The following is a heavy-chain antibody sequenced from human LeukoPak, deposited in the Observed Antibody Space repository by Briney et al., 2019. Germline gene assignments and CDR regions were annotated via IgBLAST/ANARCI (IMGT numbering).Heavy chain of an antibody. CDR2: FSGSATSS. Sequence: GGSLRLSCAASGFTFTNYAMSWVRQAPGKGLEWVSGFSGSATSSYNADSVKGRFTISRDNSKNTLHLQMNSLRAEDTALYYCAKVTYYYDRSGYPTPHFLFDYWGQGILVTVSS. CDR1: GFTFTNYA. V-gene: IGHV3-23*01. J-gene: IGHJ4*02. D-gene: IGHD3-22*01. CDR3: AKVTYYYDRSGYPTPHFLFDY.